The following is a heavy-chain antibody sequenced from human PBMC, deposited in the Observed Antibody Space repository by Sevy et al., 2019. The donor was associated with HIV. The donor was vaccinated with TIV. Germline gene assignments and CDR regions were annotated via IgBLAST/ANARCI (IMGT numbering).Heavy chain of an antibody. Sequence: GVSLRLSCAASGFTFSSYAMHWVRQAPGKGLEWVAVISYDGSNKYYADSVKGRFTISRDNSKNTLYLQMNSLRAEDTAVYYCARDVRFLEWLFVYWGQGTLVTVSS. CDR1: GFTFSSYA. CDR3: ARDVRFLEWLFVY. CDR2: ISYDGSNK. V-gene: IGHV3-30*04. J-gene: IGHJ4*02. D-gene: IGHD3-3*01.